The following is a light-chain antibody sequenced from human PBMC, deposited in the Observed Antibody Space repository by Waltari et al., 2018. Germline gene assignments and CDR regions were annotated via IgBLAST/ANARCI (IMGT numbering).Light chain of an antibody. Sequence: SYELTQPPSVSMSPGQTAGITCSGEALPKKFASWFQQKSGQAPVLVMYEDNKRPSGIPQKFSGSSSGTVATLTISGAQLEDEADYYCYSTDNSGHGVFGGGTKVTVL. CDR1: ALPKKF. J-gene: IGLJ3*02. V-gene: IGLV3-10*01. CDR2: EDN. CDR3: YSTDNSGHGV.